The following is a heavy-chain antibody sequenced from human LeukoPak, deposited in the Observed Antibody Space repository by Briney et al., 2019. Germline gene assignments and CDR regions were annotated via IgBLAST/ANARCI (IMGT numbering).Heavy chain of an antibody. Sequence: GGSLRLSCAASRFTFSSYAMSWVRQAPGKGLEWVSAISGSGGSTYYADSVKGRFTISRDNSKNTLYLQMNSLRAEDTAVYYCARDRDTAMVTGDVNYWGQGTLVTVSS. CDR2: ISGSGGST. CDR3: ARDRDTAMVTGDVNY. CDR1: RFTFSSYA. V-gene: IGHV3-23*01. J-gene: IGHJ4*02. D-gene: IGHD5-18*01.